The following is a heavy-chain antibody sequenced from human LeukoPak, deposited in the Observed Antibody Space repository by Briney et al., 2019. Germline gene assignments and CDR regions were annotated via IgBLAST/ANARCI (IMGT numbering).Heavy chain of an antibody. CDR3: ARGSYDYVWGSYRPYPYFDY. CDR1: GGSISSSSYY. CDR2: IYYSGST. J-gene: IGHJ4*02. V-gene: IGHV4-39*01. D-gene: IGHD3-16*02. Sequence: SETLSLTCTVSGGSISSSSYYWGWIRQPPGKGLEWIGSIYYSGSTYYNPSLKSRVTISVDTSKNQFSLKLSSVTAADTAVYYCARGSYDYVWGSYRPYPYFDYWGQGTLVTVSS.